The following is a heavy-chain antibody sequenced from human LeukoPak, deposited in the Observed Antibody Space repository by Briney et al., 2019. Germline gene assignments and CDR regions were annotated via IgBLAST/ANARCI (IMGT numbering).Heavy chain of an antibody. CDR3: ARPVQYYYYYYYYMDV. J-gene: IGHJ6*03. D-gene: IGHD2/OR15-2a*01. V-gene: IGHV4-59*01. Sequence: SETLSLTCTVSGGSISSYYWSWIRQPPGKGLEWIGYIYYSGSTNYNPSLKSRVTISVDTSKNQFSLKLSSVTAADTAVYYCARPVQYYYYYYYYMDVWGKGTTVTVSS. CDR2: IYYSGST. CDR1: GGSISSYY.